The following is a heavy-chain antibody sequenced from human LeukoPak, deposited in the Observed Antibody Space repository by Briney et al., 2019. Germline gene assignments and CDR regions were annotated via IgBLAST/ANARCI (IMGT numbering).Heavy chain of an antibody. CDR1: GFTFSSYS. Sequence: PGGSLRLSCAASGFTFSSYSMNWVRQAPGKGLEWVSYISDSGTTIYYADSVKGRFTISRSSAWSSLYLQMSSLRAEDTAVYYCARRTTIFGVGYYMDVWGTGTTVTVSS. J-gene: IGHJ6*03. V-gene: IGHV3-48*01. CDR3: ARRTTIFGVGYYMDV. CDR2: ISDSGTTI. D-gene: IGHD3-3*01.